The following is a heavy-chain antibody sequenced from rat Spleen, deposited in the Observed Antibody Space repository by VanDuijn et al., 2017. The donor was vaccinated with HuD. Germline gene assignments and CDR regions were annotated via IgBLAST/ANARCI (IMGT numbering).Heavy chain of an antibody. V-gene: IGHV5-27*01. Sequence: EVQLVESGGGLVQPGRSLKLSCAASGFTFSDYYMAWVRQAPTKGLEWVASISTRGGSTYYRDSVKGRFTLSRDNAKSTLYLQMNSPRSEDTATYYCATDHYYSGGDVMDAWGQGTLVTVSS. CDR3: ATDHYYSGGDVMDA. D-gene: IGHD1-1*01. CDR1: GFTFSDYY. J-gene: IGHJ3*01. CDR2: ISTRGGST.